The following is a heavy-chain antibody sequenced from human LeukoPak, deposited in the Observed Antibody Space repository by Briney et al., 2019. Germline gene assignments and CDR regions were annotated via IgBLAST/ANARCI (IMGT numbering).Heavy chain of an antibody. CDR1: GGSISSGDYY. CDR3: ARAGRVAARLKWFDP. V-gene: IGHV4-30-4*08. J-gene: IGHJ5*02. CDR2: IYYSGST. Sequence: SETLSLTCTVSGGSISSGDYYWSWIRQPPGKGLEWIGYIYYSGSTYYNPSLESRVTISVDTSKNQFSLKLSSVTAADTAVYYCARAGRVAARLKWFDPWGQGTLVTVSS. D-gene: IGHD6-6*01.